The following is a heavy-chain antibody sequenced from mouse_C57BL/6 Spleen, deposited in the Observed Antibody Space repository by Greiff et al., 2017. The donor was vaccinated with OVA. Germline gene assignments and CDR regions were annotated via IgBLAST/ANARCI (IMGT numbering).Heavy chain of an antibody. V-gene: IGHV2-2*01. D-gene: IGHD2-12*01. CDR2: IWSGGST. CDR3: ARNSAYYSLYYFDY. J-gene: IGHJ2*01. CDR1: GFPLTSYG. Sequence: VKVVESGPGLVQPSQSLSITCTVSGFPLTSYGVHWDRQSPGKGLEWLGVIWSGGSTDYNAAFISRLSISKDNSKSQVFFKMNSLQADDTAIYYCARNSAYYSLYYFDYWGQGTTLTVSS.